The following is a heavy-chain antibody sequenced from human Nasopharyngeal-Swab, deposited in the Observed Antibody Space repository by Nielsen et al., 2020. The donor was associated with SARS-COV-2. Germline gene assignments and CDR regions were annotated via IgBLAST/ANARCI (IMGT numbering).Heavy chain of an antibody. CDR2: ISSSGSTI. J-gene: IGHJ4*02. V-gene: IGHV3-48*03. CDR3: ARDRGGLLWFGELPTYFDY. Sequence: WIRQPPGKGLEWVSYISSSGSTIYYADSVKGRFTISRDNAKNSLYLQMHSLRAEDTAVYYCARDRGGLLWFGELPTYFDYWGQGTLVTVSS. D-gene: IGHD3-10*01.